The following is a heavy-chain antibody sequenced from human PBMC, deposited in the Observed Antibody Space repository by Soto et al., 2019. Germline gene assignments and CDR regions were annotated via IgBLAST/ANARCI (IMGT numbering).Heavy chain of an antibody. V-gene: IGHV4-4*02. J-gene: IGHJ4*02. CDR2: IYHTGSA. CDR3: ARRTTGSGWYPMFDL. Sequence: QVQLQESGPGLVKPSGTLSLTCAVSGASITSSHWWSWVRQPPGKGLEWIGEIYHTGSANYKPSLESRVTISVDKYKNQFSLILTSVTAADTAVYFCARRTTGSGWYPMFDLWGQGTLVTVSS. CDR1: GASITSSHW. D-gene: IGHD6-19*01.